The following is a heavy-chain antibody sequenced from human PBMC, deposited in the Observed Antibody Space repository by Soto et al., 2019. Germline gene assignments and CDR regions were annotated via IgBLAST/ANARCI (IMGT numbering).Heavy chain of an antibody. V-gene: IGHV1-3*01. J-gene: IGHJ4*02. Sequence: ASVTVSCKASGYTFTSYAMHWVRQAPGQRLEWMGWINAGNGNTKYSQKFQGRVTITRDTSASTAYMELSSLRSEDTAVYYCARSMSTPYYFDYWGQGTLVTVSS. CDR3: ARSMSTPYYFDY. CDR2: INAGNGNT. D-gene: IGHD2-21*01. CDR1: GYTFTSYA.